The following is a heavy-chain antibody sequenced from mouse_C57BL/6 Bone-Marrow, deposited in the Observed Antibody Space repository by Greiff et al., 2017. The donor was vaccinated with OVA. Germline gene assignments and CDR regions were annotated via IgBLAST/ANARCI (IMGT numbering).Heavy chain of an antibody. V-gene: IGHV1-81*01. D-gene: IGHD1-1*01. Sequence: QVQLQQSGAELARPGASVKLSCKASGYTFTSYGISWVKQRTGQGLEWIGEIHPRSGNTYYNEKFKGKATLTADKSSSTAYMELRSLTSEDSAVYFCARWDYYGYYAMDYWGQGTSVTVSS. J-gene: IGHJ4*01. CDR2: IHPRSGNT. CDR3: ARWDYYGYYAMDY. CDR1: GYTFTSYG.